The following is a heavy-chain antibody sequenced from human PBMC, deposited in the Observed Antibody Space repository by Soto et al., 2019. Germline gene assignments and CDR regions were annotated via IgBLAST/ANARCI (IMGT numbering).Heavy chain of an antibody. CDR1: GFTFSANA. V-gene: IGHV3-30-3*01. CDR3: ARDKIKGAPDYLDS. D-gene: IGHD1-26*01. CDR2: IAYDGTIK. Sequence: QEQLVESGGDVVQPGRSLTLSCAASGFTFSANAMHWVRQEPGKGLEWVAVIAYDGTIKIYRDSVKGRFTISRDDSKSTLYLQMNSLRPEETAVYYCARDKIKGAPDYLDSWGQGTLVTVSS. J-gene: IGHJ4*02.